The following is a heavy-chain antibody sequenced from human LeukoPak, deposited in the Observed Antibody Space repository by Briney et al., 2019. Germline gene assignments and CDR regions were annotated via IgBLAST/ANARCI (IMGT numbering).Heavy chain of an antibody. CDR1: GFTFSSYG. J-gene: IGHJ6*02. CDR2: ISYDGSNK. D-gene: IGHD1-26*01. V-gene: IGHV3-30*18. CDR3: AERSGIVGATTHFYYYGMDV. Sequence: GGSLRLSCAASGFTFSSYGMHWVRQAPGKGLEWVAVISYDGSNKYYADSVKGRFTISRDNSKNTLYLQMNSLRAEDTAVYYCAERSGIVGATTHFYYYGMDVWGQGTTVTVSS.